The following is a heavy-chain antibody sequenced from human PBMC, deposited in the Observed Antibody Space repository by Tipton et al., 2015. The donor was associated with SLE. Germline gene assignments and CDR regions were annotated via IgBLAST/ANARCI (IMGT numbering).Heavy chain of an antibody. CDR3: ARLNYDYIWGSYRPWFDP. V-gene: IGHV4-38-2*02. CDR2: IYYSGST. CDR1: GYSISSGYY. D-gene: IGHD3-16*02. Sequence: LRLSCTVSGYSISSGYYWGWIRQPPGKGLEWIGSIYYSGSTNYNPSLKSRVTISVDTSKNQFSLKLTSVTAADTAVYFCARLNYDYIWGSYRPWFDPWGQGTLVTVSS. J-gene: IGHJ5*02.